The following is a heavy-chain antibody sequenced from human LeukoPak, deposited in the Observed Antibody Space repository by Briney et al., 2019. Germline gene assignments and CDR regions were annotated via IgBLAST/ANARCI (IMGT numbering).Heavy chain of an antibody. CDR3: ARDFGGDGYNS. CDR2: IWFDESNK. D-gene: IGHD5-24*01. V-gene: IGHV3-33*01. CDR1: GFTFSDYG. J-gene: IGHJ4*02. Sequence: AGGSLRLSCVASGFTFSDYGMHWVRQAPGKGLEWVAVIWFDESNKYYADSVKGRFTISRDNSKNTLYLQINSLRVEDTAVYYCARDFGGDGYNSWGQGTLVTVSS.